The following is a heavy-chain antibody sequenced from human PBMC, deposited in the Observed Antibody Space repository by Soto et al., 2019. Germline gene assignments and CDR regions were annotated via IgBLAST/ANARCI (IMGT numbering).Heavy chain of an antibody. CDR3: AKEPGFYFDS. CDR1: GFSFSSFG. V-gene: IGHV3-30*18. Sequence: GGSLRLSCSAAGFSFSSFGMHWVRQAPGKGLDWVALIAYDGSRKYYADSVKGRFTISRDNSKNTLYLQMNSLRREDTAVYYCAKEPGFYFDSWGLGTLVTVSS. J-gene: IGHJ4*02. D-gene: IGHD3-9*01. CDR2: IAYDGSRK.